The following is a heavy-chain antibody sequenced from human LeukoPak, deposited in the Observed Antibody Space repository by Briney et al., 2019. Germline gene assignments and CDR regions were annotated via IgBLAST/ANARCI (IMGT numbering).Heavy chain of an antibody. D-gene: IGHD3-10*01. V-gene: IGHV3-7*01. CDR1: GFTFSSYW. CDR2: IKQDGSEK. Sequence: GGSLRLSCAASGFTFSSYWMTWVRQAPGKGLEWVANIKQDGSEKYYVDSVKGRFTISRDNAKNSLYLQMNSLRAEDTAEYYCARVRSGSLYYYYYMDVWGKGTTVTVSS. J-gene: IGHJ6*03. CDR3: ARVRSGSLYYYYYMDV.